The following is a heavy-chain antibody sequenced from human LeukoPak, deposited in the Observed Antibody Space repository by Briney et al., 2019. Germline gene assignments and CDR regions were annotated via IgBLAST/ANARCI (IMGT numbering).Heavy chain of an antibody. D-gene: IGHD3-10*01. J-gene: IGHJ4*02. CDR2: IYYSGNA. V-gene: IGHV4-59*08. CDR3: ARHEPLRRGAWDY. Sequence: PSETLSLTCAVSGDSISSWYWSWIRQPPGKGLEWIGYIYYSGNADSNPSLKSRVTMSVDTSRNQFSLKLTSVTAADTAVYYCARHEPLRRGAWDYWGQGILVTVSS. CDR1: GDSISSWY.